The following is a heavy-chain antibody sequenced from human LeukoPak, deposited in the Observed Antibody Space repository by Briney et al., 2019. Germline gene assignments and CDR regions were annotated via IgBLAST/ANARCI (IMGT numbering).Heavy chain of an antibody. J-gene: IGHJ5*02. CDR2: IIPIFGTA. D-gene: IGHD5-18*01. CDR3: ARGTAMDGRYNWFDP. V-gene: IGHV1-69*13. CDR1: GGTFSSYA. Sequence: SVKVSCKASGGTFSSYAISWVRQAPGQGLVWMGGIIPIFGTANYAQKFQGRVTITADESTSTAYMELSSLRSEDTAVYYCARGTAMDGRYNWFDPWGQGTLVTVSS.